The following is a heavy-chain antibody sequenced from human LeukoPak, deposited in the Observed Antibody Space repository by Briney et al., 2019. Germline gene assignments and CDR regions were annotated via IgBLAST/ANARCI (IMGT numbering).Heavy chain of an antibody. CDR1: GGSFSGYY. V-gene: IGHV4-34*01. D-gene: IGHD5-12*01. CDR2: IYYSGNT. CDR3: ARYHNGYDDY. Sequence: SETLSLTCAVYGGSFSGYYWSWIRQPPGKGLEWIGSIYYSGNTYYNPSLKSRVTISTDTSKNQFSLKLSSVTAADTALYYCARYHNGYDDYWGQGTLVTVSS. J-gene: IGHJ4*02.